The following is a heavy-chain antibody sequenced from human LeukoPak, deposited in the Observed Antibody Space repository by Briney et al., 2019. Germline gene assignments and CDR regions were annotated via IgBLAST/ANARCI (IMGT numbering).Heavy chain of an antibody. D-gene: IGHD3-10*01. CDR3: AKDRVGDMVRAVPDY. CDR2: IRKDGSDK. V-gene: IGHV3-30*02. Sequence: GGSLRLSCAASEFTFGGYGMHWVRQAPGKGLEWVAFIRKDGSDKYYADSVKGRFTISRDNSKNTLYLQMNSLRPEDTAVYYCAKDRVGDMVRAVPDYWGPGTLVTVSS. CDR1: EFTFGGYG. J-gene: IGHJ4*02.